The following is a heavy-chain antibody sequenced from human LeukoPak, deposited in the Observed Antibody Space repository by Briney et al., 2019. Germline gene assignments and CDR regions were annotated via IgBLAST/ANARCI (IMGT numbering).Heavy chain of an antibody. D-gene: IGHD3-10*01. CDR2: IFHTGHT. J-gene: IGHJ4*02. CDR3: ARGFYGSGSQFDY. CDR1: GFSISSGDYP. V-gene: IGHV4-30-2*01. Sequence: SETLSLTCAVSGFSISSGDYPWGWIRQPPGKGLEWIGYIFHTGHTSYNPSLKSRVTISVDMSKNQLSLKLSSVTAADTAVYYCARGFYGSGSQFDYWGQGTLVTVSS.